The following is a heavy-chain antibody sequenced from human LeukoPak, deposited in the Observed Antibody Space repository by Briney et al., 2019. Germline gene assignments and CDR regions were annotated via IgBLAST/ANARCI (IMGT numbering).Heavy chain of an antibody. D-gene: IGHD2-2*01. CDR1: GFTFSSYG. V-gene: IGHV3-30*03. Sequence: PGRSLRLSCVASGFTFSSYGMHWVRQAPGKGLEWVAVISYDGSNKYYADSVKGRFTISRDNSKNTLYLQMNSLRAEDTAVYYCARYQTRCFDYWGQGTLVTVSS. CDR3: ARYQTRCFDY. CDR2: ISYDGSNK. J-gene: IGHJ4*02.